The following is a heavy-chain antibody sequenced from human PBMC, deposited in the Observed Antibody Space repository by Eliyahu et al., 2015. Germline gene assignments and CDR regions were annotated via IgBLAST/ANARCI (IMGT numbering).Heavy chain of an antibody. CDR3: SRNSVTVGIVY. J-gene: IGHJ4*02. Sequence: EVQLVESGGGLAQPGRSLRLSCTTSGFPFVDYAITWFRQTPGKGLEVGGLIRSINYGGTPEYAPSLQGRFTISRDDSKSVAYLQMNNLKTDDTGVYYCSRNSVTVGIVYWGQGTQVTVSS. CDR1: GFPFVDYA. D-gene: IGHD1-1*01. CDR2: IRSINYGGTP. V-gene: IGHV3-49*03.